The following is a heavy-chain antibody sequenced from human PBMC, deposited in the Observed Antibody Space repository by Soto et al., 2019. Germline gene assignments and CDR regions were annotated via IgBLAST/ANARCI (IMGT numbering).Heavy chain of an antibody. Sequence: QVQLVESGGGVVQPGRSLRLSYWVRQAPGKGLEWVAVISYDGSNKYYADSVKGRFTISRDNSKNTLYLQMNSLRAEDTAVYYCARGLSDNHYYYGMDVWGQGTTFTDSS. CDR2: ISYDGSNK. D-gene: IGHD1-1*01. V-gene: IGHV3-30-3*01. J-gene: IGHJ6*02. CDR3: ARGLSDNHYYYGMDV.